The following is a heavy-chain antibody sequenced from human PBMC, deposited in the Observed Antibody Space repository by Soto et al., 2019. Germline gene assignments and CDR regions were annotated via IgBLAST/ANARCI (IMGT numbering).Heavy chain of an antibody. D-gene: IGHD3-3*01. Sequence: ASVKVSCAASGFTFSSYAMSWVRQAPGKGLEWVSAISGSGGSTYYADSVKGRFTISRDNSKNTLYLQMNSLRAEDTAVYYCAKDLRPSIFGVVIDYWGQGTLVTVSS. CDR3: AKDLRPSIFGVVIDY. V-gene: IGHV3-23*01. CDR2: ISGSGGST. CDR1: GFTFSSYA. J-gene: IGHJ4*02.